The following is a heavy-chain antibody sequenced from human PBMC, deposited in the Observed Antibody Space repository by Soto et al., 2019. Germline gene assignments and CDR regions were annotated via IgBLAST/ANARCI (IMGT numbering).Heavy chain of an antibody. D-gene: IGHD3-9*01. CDR2: ISGSGGST. Sequence: PGGSLRLSCAASGFTFSSYAMSWVRQAPGKGLEWVSAISGSGGSTYYADSVKGRFTISRDNSKNTLYLQMNSLRAEDTAVYYCAKDILTSYYSLELRYCFDYWGQGTLVTVSS. J-gene: IGHJ4*02. CDR3: AKDILTSYYSLELRYCFDY. CDR1: GFTFSSYA. V-gene: IGHV3-23*01.